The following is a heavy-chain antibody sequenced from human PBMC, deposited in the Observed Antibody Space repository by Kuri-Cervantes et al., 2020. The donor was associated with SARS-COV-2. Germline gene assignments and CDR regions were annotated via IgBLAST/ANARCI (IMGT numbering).Heavy chain of an antibody. CDR1: GDSITNYY. CDR2: VYYTGST. V-gene: IGHV4-59*01. J-gene: IGHJ4*02. Sequence: SETLSLTCTVSGDSITNYYWSWIRQPPGKGLEWIGYVYYTGSTNYKPSLESRVTMSVYTSKNQFSLKLNSVTVADTAVYYCAREGPYGSGSYFDYWGQGTLVTVSS. D-gene: IGHD3-10*01. CDR3: AREGPYGSGSYFDY.